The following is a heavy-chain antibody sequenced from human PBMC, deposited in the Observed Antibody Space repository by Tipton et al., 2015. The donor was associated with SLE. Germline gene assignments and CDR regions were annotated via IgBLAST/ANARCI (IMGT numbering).Heavy chain of an antibody. D-gene: IGHD6-13*01. CDR3: AKVRAAAGIPWFDP. CDR2: ISGSGGST. J-gene: IGHJ5*02. Sequence: SLRLSCAASGFTFGDYAMTWVRQAPGKGLKCVSTISGSGGSTYYADSVKGRFTISRDNSKNTLYLQMNSLRAEDTAVYYCAKVRAAAGIPWFDPWGQGTLVTVSS. V-gene: IGHV3-23*01. CDR1: GFTFGDYA.